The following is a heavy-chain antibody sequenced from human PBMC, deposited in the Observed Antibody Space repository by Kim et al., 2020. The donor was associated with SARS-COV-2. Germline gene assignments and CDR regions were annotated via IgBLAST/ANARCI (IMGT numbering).Heavy chain of an antibody. D-gene: IGHD3-22*01. V-gene: IGHV1-69*13. J-gene: IGHJ3*02. CDR2: IIPIFGTA. Sequence: SVKVSCKASGGTFSSYAISWVRQAPGQGLEWMGGIIPIFGTANYAQKFHGGVTITADESTSTAHMELSSLRSEDTAVYYCARWGENSDYYVGSGPAAFDIWGQGAMGSVCS. CDR1: GGTFSSYA. CDR3: ARWGENSDYYVGSGPAAFDI.